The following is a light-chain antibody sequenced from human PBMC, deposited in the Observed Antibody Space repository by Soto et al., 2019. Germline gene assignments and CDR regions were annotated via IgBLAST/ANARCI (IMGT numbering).Light chain of an antibody. J-gene: IGKJ4*01. CDR1: QAISNY. Sequence: DIQLTQSPSFLSASVGDRVTMTCRASQAISNYLGWYQQKQGKAPKLLIHAAYALQRGVPSRFSGSGSETEFTLTISSLQPEDFATYYCQQFNSYPLTFGGGTKVDNK. CDR2: AAY. V-gene: IGKV1-9*01. CDR3: QQFNSYPLT.